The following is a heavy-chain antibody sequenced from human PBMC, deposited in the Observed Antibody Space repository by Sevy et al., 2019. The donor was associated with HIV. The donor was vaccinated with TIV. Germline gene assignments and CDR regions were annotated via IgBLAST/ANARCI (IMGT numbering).Heavy chain of an antibody. D-gene: IGHD2-21*01. J-gene: IGHJ6*03. CDR1: GFTFSSYW. V-gene: IGHV3-7*01. CDR3: AGSGGDQVRYYYYYMDV. CDR2: IKQDGSEK. Sequence: GGSLRLSCAASGFTFSSYWMSWVRQAPGKGLEWVANIKQDGSEKYYVDSVKGRFTISRDNAKNSLYLQMNSLRAEDTAVYYCAGSGGDQVRYYYYYMDVWGKRTTVTVSS.